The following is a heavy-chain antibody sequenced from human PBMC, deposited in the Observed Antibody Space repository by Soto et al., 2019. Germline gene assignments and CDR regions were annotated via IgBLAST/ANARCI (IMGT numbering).Heavy chain of an antibody. CDR2: INPSGGST. CDR3: ANLGGLPYDYGGSADFDY. V-gene: IGHV1-46*01. Sequence: ASVKVSCKASGYTFTSYYMHWVRQAPGQGLEWMGIINPSGGSTSYAQKFQGRVTMTRDTSTSTVYMELSSLRSEDTAVYYCANLGGLPYDYGGSADFDYWGQGTLVTVSS. D-gene: IGHD4-17*01. CDR1: GYTFTSYY. J-gene: IGHJ4*02.